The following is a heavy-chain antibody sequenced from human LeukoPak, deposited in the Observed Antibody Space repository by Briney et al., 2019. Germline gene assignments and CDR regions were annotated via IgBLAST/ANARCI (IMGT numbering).Heavy chain of an antibody. J-gene: IGHJ4*02. CDR1: GYTFTSYG. Sequence: GASVKVSCKASGYTFTSYGISWVRQATGQGLEWMGWMDPNSGNTGYAQKFQGRVTMTRNTSISTAYMELSSLRSEDMAVYYCARGGGNTGVNYWGQGTLVTVSS. D-gene: IGHD4-23*01. CDR2: MDPNSGNT. CDR3: ARGGGNTGVNY. V-gene: IGHV1-8*02.